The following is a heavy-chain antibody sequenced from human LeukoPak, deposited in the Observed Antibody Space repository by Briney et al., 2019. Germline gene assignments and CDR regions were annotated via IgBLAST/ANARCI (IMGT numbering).Heavy chain of an antibody. J-gene: IGHJ4*02. V-gene: IGHV3-7*01. CDR2: MKQDGGEK. Sequence: GGSLRLYCAASGFTFSNYWMSWVRQAPGKGLEWVANMKQDGGEKYYVDSVKGRFTISRDNAKGSLYLQMNSLRAEDTAVYYCARDARVVLDYWGQGALVTVSS. CDR3: ARDARVVLDY. CDR1: GFTFSNYW. D-gene: IGHD2-15*01.